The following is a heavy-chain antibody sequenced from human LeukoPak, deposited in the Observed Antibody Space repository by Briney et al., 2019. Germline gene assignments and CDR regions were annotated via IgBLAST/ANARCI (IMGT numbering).Heavy chain of an antibody. J-gene: IGHJ4*02. D-gene: IGHD6-19*01. CDR1: GYIFTDYY. V-gene: IGHV1-46*03. CDR2: ITPRDGST. CDR3: ARPASDGSGWFAK. Sequence: ASVKVSCQAIGYIFTDYYMHWVRQSPGQGLEWMGVITPRDGSTGYAQKFQDRVSMTRDTSTSTVYMELSSLKSEDTAIYYCARPASDGSGWFAKWGRGTLVTVSS.